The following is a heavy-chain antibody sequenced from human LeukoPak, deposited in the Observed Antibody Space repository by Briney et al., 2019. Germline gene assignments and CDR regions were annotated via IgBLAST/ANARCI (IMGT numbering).Heavy chain of an antibody. J-gene: IGHJ4*02. V-gene: IGHV3-30-3*01. Sequence: GGSLRLSCAASGFAFSRYAMHWVRQAPGKGLEWVAVISYDGSNKYHADSVKGRFTISRDNSKNTLYLQMNSLRAEDTAVYYCAKIQWYSSSWVDYWGQGTLVTVSS. D-gene: IGHD6-13*01. CDR1: GFAFSRYA. CDR2: ISYDGSNK. CDR3: AKIQWYSSSWVDY.